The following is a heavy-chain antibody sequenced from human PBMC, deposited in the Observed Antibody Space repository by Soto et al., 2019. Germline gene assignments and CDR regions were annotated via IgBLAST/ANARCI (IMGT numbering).Heavy chain of an antibody. V-gene: IGHV4-59*12. CDR3: ARALYGSGVLDV. Sequence: SETLSLTCTVSGGSITSYYWSCIRQPPGKGLEWIGNIYYSGNTKYNPSLKSQVTISVDTSKNQFSLKLSSVTAADTAVYYCARALYGSGVLDVWGQGTTVTVSS. CDR2: IYYSGNT. CDR1: GGSITSYY. J-gene: IGHJ6*02. D-gene: IGHD3-10*01.